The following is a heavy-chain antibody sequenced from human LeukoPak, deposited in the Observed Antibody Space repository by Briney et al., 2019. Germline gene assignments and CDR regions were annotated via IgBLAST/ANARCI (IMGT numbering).Heavy chain of an antibody. D-gene: IGHD6-13*01. Sequence: SETLSLTYAVYGGSFSGYYWSWIRQPPGKGLEWIGEINHSGSTNYNPSLKSRVTISVDTSKNQFSLKLSSVTAADTAVYYCARVLYSSSTYYYYYYMDVWGKGTTVTVSS. CDR3: ARVLYSSSTYYYYYYMDV. CDR1: GGSFSGYY. CDR2: INHSGST. J-gene: IGHJ6*03. V-gene: IGHV4-34*01.